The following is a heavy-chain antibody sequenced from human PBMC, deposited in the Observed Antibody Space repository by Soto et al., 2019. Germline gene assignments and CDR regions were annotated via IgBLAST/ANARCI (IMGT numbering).Heavy chain of an antibody. Sequence: TGESLKISCKGSGYNFTNYWIGWVRQMPGKGLEWMGIIYPGDSDTRYSPSFQGQVTFSADKSISTAYLQWSSLKASDTAMYYCARTPGSYLYYFDYWGQGTLVTVSS. CDR1: GYNFTNYW. V-gene: IGHV5-51*01. CDR2: IYPGDSDT. J-gene: IGHJ4*02. D-gene: IGHD1-26*01. CDR3: ARTPGSYLYYFDY.